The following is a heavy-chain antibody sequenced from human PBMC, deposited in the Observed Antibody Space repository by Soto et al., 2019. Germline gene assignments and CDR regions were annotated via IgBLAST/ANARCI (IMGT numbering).Heavy chain of an antibody. J-gene: IGHJ6*02. CDR2: ISNHGINK. Sequence: QVQLVESGGGAVQPGRSLRPSCAPSGFTFRTYGMHWVRQAPGKGLEWLAVISNHGINKYYADSVKGRFTISRDNTRDTMFLQMNSLRGEDTVIYYCAKVIRADSTSSNFYYYSGLDVWGQGATVTVS. CDR3: AKVIRADSTSSNFYYYSGLDV. CDR1: GFTFRTYG. V-gene: IGHV3-30*18. D-gene: IGHD6-6*01.